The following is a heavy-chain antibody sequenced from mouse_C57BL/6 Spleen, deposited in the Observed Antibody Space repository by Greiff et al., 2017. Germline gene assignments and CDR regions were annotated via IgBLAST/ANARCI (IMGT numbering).Heavy chain of an antibody. D-gene: IGHD1-1*01. V-gene: IGHV1-64*01. CDR2: IHPNSGST. J-gene: IGHJ1*03. CDR3: ATGHYYGSSYWYFDV. Sequence: QVQLQQPGAELVKPGASVKLSCKASGYTFTSYWMHWVKQRPGQGLEWIGMIHPNSGSTNYNEKFKSKATLTVDKSSSTAYMQLSSLTSEDSAVYYGATGHYYGSSYWYFDVWGTGTTVTVSS. CDR1: GYTFTSYW.